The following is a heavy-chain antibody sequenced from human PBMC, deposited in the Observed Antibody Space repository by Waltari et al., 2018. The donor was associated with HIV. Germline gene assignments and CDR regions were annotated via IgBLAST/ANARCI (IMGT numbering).Heavy chain of an antibody. CDR3: ARASDCGGDCYPPDY. D-gene: IGHD2-21*02. CDR2: ISSSSSTI. CDR1: GFTFRSYS. V-gene: IGHV3-48*01. Sequence: EVQLVESGGGLVQPGGSLRLSCAASGFTFRSYSMNWVRQAPGKGLEWVSYISSSSSTIYYADSVEGRFTISRDNAKNSLYLQMNSLRAEDTAVYYCARASDCGGDCYPPDYWGQGTLVTVSS. J-gene: IGHJ4*02.